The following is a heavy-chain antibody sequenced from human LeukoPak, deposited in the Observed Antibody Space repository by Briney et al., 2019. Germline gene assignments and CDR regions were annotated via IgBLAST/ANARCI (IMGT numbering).Heavy chain of an antibody. J-gene: IGHJ4*02. D-gene: IGHD4-17*01. CDR1: GGSISSSSYY. Sequence: SETLSLTCSVSGGSISSSSYYWGWIRQPPGKGLEWIGSIYYRGSTYYNPSLKSRVTISVDTSKNQSSLKLSSVTAADTAVYYCARLDYGDSDFDYWGQGTLVTVSS. V-gene: IGHV4-39*01. CDR2: IYYRGST. CDR3: ARLDYGDSDFDY.